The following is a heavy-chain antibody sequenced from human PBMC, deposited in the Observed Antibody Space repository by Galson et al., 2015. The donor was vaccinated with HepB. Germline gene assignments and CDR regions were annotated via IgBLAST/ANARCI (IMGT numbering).Heavy chain of an antibody. Sequence: QSGAEVKKPGESLRISCKGSGYSFTSYWISWVRQMPGEGLEWMGIVYPGNSDTRYSPSFQGQVTFSADKSTSTAYLQWSSLKASDTAMYYCARLPSTETYWYFDLWGRGALVTVSP. CDR3: ARLPSTETYWYFDL. V-gene: IGHV5-51*01. D-gene: IGHD4-17*01. CDR1: GYSFTSYW. J-gene: IGHJ2*01. CDR2: VYPGNSDT.